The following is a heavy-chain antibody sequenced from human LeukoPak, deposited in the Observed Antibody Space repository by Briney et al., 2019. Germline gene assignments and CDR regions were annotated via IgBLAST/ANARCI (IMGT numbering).Heavy chain of an antibody. Sequence: ASVKVSCKASGYTFTSYYMHWVRQVPGQGLEWMGIINPSGGSTSYAQKFQGRVTMTRDMSTSTVYMELSSLRSEDTAVYYCARLPGYCANGVCSRDYFDYWGQGTLVTVSS. CDR3: ARLPGYCANGVCSRDYFDY. V-gene: IGHV1-46*01. D-gene: IGHD2-8*01. CDR1: GYTFTSYY. CDR2: INPSGGST. J-gene: IGHJ4*02.